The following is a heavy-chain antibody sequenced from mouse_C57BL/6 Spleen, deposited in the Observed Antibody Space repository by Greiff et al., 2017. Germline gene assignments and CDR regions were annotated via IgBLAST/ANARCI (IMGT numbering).Heavy chain of an antibody. CDR3: ARDDSNYFDY. CDR2: IDPANGNT. CDR1: GFTIKNTY. D-gene: IGHD2-5*01. J-gene: IGHJ2*01. V-gene: IGHV14-3*01. Sequence: VQLQQSVAELVRPGASVKLSCTASGFTIKNTYMHWVKQRPEQGLAWIGRIDPANGNTKYAPTFQGKATITAATSSNTAYLQLSSLTSEDTAIYYCARDDSNYFDYWGQGTTLTVAA.